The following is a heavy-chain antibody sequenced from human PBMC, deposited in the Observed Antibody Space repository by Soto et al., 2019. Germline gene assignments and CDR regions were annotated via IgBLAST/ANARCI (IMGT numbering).Heavy chain of an antibody. V-gene: IGHV4-39*01. Sequence: SETLSLTCTVSGGSISSSSYYWGWIRQPPGKGLEWIGSIYYSGSTYYNPSLKSRVTISVDTSKNQFSLKLSSVTAAVTAVYYCARNSFRVGATGYWGQGTLVTVSS. CDR2: IYYSGST. D-gene: IGHD1-26*01. CDR3: ARNSFRVGATGY. J-gene: IGHJ4*02. CDR1: GGSISSSSYY.